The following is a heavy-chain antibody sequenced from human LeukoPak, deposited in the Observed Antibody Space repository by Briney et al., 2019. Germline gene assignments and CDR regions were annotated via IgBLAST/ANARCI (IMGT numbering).Heavy chain of an antibody. Sequence: PGGSLRLSCAASGFTFSSYWMHWVRQAPGKGLVWVSRINSDGSSTNYADSVKGRFTISRDNAKNTLYLQMISLRAEDTAVYYCTTEGIVATIVPDYWGQGTLVTVSS. CDR2: INSDGSST. CDR3: TTEGIVATIVPDY. J-gene: IGHJ4*02. V-gene: IGHV3-74*01. D-gene: IGHD5-12*01. CDR1: GFTFSSYW.